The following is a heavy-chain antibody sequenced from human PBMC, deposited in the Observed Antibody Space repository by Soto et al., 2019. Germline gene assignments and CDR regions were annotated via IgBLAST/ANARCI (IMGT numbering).Heavy chain of an antibody. CDR3: ARGLTGRTRLDH. V-gene: IGHV4-30-2*01. Sequence: PSETLSLTCAVSGGSISSGGYSWSWIRQPPGKGLEWIGYIYHSGSTYYNPSLKSRVTISVDRSKNQFSLKLSSVTAADTAVYYCARGLTGRTRLDHWGQGTLVTVSS. J-gene: IGHJ5*02. D-gene: IGHD7-27*01. CDR1: GGSISSGGYS. CDR2: IYHSGST.